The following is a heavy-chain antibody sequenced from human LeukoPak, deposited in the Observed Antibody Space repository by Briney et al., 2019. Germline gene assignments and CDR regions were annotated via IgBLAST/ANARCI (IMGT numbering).Heavy chain of an antibody. CDR1: GFTFSNYD. CDR3: ASRYCTTTNCYSFDV. Sequence: GGSLRLSCAASGFTFSNYDMNWVRQAPGKGLEWVSYISSSGSTIYYANSVRGRFTISRDNAQNSLYLQMNSLRDEDTAVYYCASRYCTTTNCYSFDVWGQGTMVTVSS. V-gene: IGHV3-48*02. CDR2: ISSSGSTI. J-gene: IGHJ3*01. D-gene: IGHD2-2*01.